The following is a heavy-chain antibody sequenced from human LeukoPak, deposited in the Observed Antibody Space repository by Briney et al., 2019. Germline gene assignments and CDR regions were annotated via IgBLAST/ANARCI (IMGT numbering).Heavy chain of an antibody. J-gene: IGHJ3*02. CDR1: GGSISSHY. V-gene: IGHV4-59*11. D-gene: IGHD1-14*01. CDR3: ARATPGRNRGAFDI. Sequence: SETLCLTCTVSGGSISSHYWSWIRQPPGKGLEWIGYIYYSGSTNYNPSLKSRVTISVDTSKNQFSLKLSSVTAADTAVYYCARATPGRNRGAFDIWGQGTMVTVSS. CDR2: IYYSGST.